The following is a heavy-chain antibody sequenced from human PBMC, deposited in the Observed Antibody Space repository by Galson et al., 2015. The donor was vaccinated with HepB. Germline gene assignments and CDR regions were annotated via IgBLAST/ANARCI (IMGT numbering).Heavy chain of an antibody. CDR1: GVTFSSYS. J-gene: IGHJ5*02. V-gene: IGHV3-64D*06. D-gene: IGHD1-26*01. CDR3: VKSRGRVGAQWFDS. Sequence: SLRLSCAASGVTFSSYSMHWVRQAPGKGLEYVSGISGDGGRTYYADSVKGRFVISRDNSKNTLYLQMSSLRADDTAVYYCVKSRGRVGAQWFDSWGQGTLVTVSS. CDR2: ISGDGGRT.